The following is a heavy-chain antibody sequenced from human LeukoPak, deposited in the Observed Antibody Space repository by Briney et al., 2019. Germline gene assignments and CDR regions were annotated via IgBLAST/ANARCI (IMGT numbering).Heavy chain of an antibody. CDR1: GFTISSYW. J-gene: IGHJ4*02. D-gene: IGHD3-9*01. Sequence: GGSLRLSCAASGFTISSYWMCWVRQAPGKGLGWGANIKQDGGEKYYVDSVKGRFTISRDNAKNSLYLQMNSLRAEDTAVYYCARVKRERAAYYDILTGYSPFDYWGQGTLVTVSS. V-gene: IGHV3-7*01. CDR2: IKQDGGEK. CDR3: ARVKRERAAYYDILTGYSPFDY.